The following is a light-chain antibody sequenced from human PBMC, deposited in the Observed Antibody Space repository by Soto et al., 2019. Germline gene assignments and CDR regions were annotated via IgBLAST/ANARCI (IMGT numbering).Light chain of an antibody. Sequence: EIVLTQSPGTLSLSPGERATLSCRTSQSVSSSFLAWYQQRPGQAPRLLIYGASSRATGIPDRFSGSGSGTEFALTISSLQPEDSATYYCQQLKSYPLTFGGGTKVDIK. V-gene: IGKV3-20*01. CDR1: QSVSSSF. CDR3: QQLKSYPLT. J-gene: IGKJ4*01. CDR2: GAS.